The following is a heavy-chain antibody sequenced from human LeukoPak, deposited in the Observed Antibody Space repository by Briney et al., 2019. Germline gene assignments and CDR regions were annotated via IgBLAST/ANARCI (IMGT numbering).Heavy chain of an antibody. CDR2: ISGSGGGT. CDR3: AKDKMGELLYDAFDI. D-gene: IGHD1-26*01. Sequence: GGSLRLSCAASGFTFSTYGMSWVRQAPGKGLEWVSAISGSGGGTYFADSVKGRFTISRDNSKNTLYLQMNSLRAEDTAVYYCAKDKMGELLYDAFDIWGQGTMVTVSS. V-gene: IGHV3-23*01. J-gene: IGHJ3*02. CDR1: GFTFSTYG.